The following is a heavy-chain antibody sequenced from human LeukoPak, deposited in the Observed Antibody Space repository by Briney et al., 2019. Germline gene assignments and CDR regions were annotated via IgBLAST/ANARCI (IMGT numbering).Heavy chain of an antibody. J-gene: IGHJ4*02. V-gene: IGHV1-2*02. CDR3: ARDQPALDY. CDR2: INLNTGDT. CDR1: GFTFIGYY. Sequence: ASVKVSCKAFGFTFIGYYMHWVRQAPGQGLEWMGWINLNTGDTDYAPKFQGRVTMTRDTSITTAYMELSRLRYDDTAVYYCARDQPALDYWGRGTLVTVSS.